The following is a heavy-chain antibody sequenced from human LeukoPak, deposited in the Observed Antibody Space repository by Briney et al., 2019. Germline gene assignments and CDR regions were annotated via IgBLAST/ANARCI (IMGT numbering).Heavy chain of an antibody. Sequence: PWGSLRLSCVASGFTFNNYWMTWVRQAPGKGLEWVATIKHDGSEKYYVDSVKGRFTISRDNGKYSLYLQMNSLRAEDTAVYYCTRGGIWGMDVWGQGTTVIVSS. CDR2: IKHDGSEK. V-gene: IGHV3-7*01. CDR1: GFTFNNYW. J-gene: IGHJ6*02. D-gene: IGHD1-26*01. CDR3: TRGGIWGMDV.